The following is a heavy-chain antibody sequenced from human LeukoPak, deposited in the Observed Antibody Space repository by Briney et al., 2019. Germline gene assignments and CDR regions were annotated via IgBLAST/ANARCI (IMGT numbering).Heavy chain of an antibody. V-gene: IGHV3-23*01. D-gene: IGHD3/OR15-3a*01. CDR2: ISSSGGIT. J-gene: IGHJ5*02. CDR3: ARILDHYDFPNNWFDP. Sequence: QSGGSLRLSCAASGFTFSNYGMTWIRQAPGEGLEWVSAISSSGGITYYADSVKGRFTISRDNSKNTLYLEMNSLRGEDTAVYYCARILDHYDFPNNWFDPWGKGTLVTVSS. CDR1: GFTFSNYG.